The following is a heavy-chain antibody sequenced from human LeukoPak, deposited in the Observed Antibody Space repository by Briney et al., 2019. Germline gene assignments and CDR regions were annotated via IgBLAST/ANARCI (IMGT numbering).Heavy chain of an antibody. CDR2: IRYDGSNK. J-gene: IGHJ5*02. Sequence: PGGSLRLSCAASGFTFSSYGMHWVRQAPGKGLEWAAFIRYDGSNKYYADSVKGRFTISRDNSKNTLYLQMNSLRAEDTAVYYCAKDHGSSGWFDPWGQGTLVTVSS. CDR3: AKDHGSSGWFDP. CDR1: GFTFSSYG. D-gene: IGHD2-2*03. V-gene: IGHV3-30*02.